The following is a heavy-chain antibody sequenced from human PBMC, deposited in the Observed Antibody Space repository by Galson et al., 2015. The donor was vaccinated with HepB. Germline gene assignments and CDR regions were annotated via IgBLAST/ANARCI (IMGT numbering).Heavy chain of an antibody. CDR1: GFTVSSNY. Sequence: LRLSCAASGFTVSSNYMSWVRQAPGKGLEWVSVIYSGGSTYYADSVKGRFTISRHNSKNTLYLQMNSLRAEDTAVYYCARVSRDGYNTIDYWGQGTLVTVSS. CDR2: IYSGGST. CDR3: ARVSRDGYNTIDY. V-gene: IGHV3-53*04. D-gene: IGHD5-24*01. J-gene: IGHJ4*02.